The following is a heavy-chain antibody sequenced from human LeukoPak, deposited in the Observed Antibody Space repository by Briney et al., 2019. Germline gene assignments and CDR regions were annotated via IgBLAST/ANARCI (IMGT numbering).Heavy chain of an antibody. CDR2: ISYDGSNK. Sequence: PGGSLRLSCAASGFTFSSYAMHWVRQAPGKGLEWVAVISYDGSNKYYADSVKGRFTISRDNSKNTLYLQMNSLRAEDKAVYYCARPTYGGDQYFQHWGQGTLVTVSS. D-gene: IGHD4/OR15-4a*01. V-gene: IGHV3-30*01. J-gene: IGHJ1*01. CDR3: ARPTYGGDQYFQH. CDR1: GFTFSSYA.